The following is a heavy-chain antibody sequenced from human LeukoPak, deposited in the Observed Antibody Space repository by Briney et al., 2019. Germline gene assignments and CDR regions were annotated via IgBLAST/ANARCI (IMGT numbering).Heavy chain of an antibody. Sequence: SETLSLTCTVSGGSISSSSYYWGWIRQPPGKGLEWIGSIYYSGSTYYNPSLKSRVTISVDTSKNQFSLKLSSVTAADTAVYYCASGRIWYKVYWGQGTLVTVSS. D-gene: IGHD1-14*01. V-gene: IGHV4-39*07. CDR2: IYYSGST. J-gene: IGHJ4*02. CDR3: ASGRIWYKVY. CDR1: GGSISSSSYY.